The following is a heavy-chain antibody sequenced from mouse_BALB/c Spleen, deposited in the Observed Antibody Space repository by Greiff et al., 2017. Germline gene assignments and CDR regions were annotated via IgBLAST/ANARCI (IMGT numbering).Heavy chain of an antibody. CDR1: GFTFSSYA. Sequence: EVKVEESGGGLVKPGGSLKLSCAASGFTFSSYAMSWVRQTPEKRLEWVASISSGGSTYYPDSVKGRFTISRDNARNILYLQMSSLRSEDTAMYYCARGGDGYDYFDYWGQGTTLTVSS. V-gene: IGHV5-6-5*01. CDR2: ISSGGST. J-gene: IGHJ2*01. CDR3: ARGGDGYDYFDY. D-gene: IGHD1-2*01.